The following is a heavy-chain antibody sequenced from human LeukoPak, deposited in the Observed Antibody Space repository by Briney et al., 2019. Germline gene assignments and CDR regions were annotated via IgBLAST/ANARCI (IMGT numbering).Heavy chain of an antibody. CDR3: AKDSAGDYGDYEYYFDY. J-gene: IGHJ4*02. CDR2: ISCDGSNK. Sequence: GGSLRLSCAASGFTFSSYGMHWVRQAPGKGLEWVAVISCDGSNKYYADSVKGRFTISRDNSKNTLYLQMNSLRAEDTAVYYCAKDSAGDYGDYEYYFDYWGQGTLVTVSS. CDR1: GFTFSSYG. D-gene: IGHD4-17*01. V-gene: IGHV3-30*18.